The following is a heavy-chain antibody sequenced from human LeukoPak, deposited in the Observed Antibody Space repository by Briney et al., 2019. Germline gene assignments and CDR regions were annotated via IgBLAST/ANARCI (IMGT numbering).Heavy chain of an antibody. J-gene: IGHJ3*02. CDR1: GFAFSSYG. D-gene: IGHD7-27*01. CDR3: AREWGTGEGAFDI. Sequence: GGSLRLSCAASGFAFSSYGMHWVRQAPGKGLEWVAVIWYDGSNKYYADSVKGRFTISRDNSKNTLYLQMNSLRAEDTAVYYCAREWGTGEGAFDIWGQGTMVTVPS. V-gene: IGHV3-33*01. CDR2: IWYDGSNK.